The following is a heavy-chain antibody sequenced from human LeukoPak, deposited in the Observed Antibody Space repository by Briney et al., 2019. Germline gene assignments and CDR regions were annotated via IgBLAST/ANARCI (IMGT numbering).Heavy chain of an antibody. CDR2: IYYNGGT. V-gene: IGHV4-59*01. Sequence: SETLSLTCSVSGASITTYYWSWIRQSPAKGLEWIGYIYYNGGTNYNPSLKSRVAISIDASKNQFSLRLTSVTAADTAVYYCARDIPANYFDPWGQGTLVTVSS. CDR1: GASITTYY. CDR3: ARDIPANYFDP. J-gene: IGHJ5*02. D-gene: IGHD4/OR15-4a*01.